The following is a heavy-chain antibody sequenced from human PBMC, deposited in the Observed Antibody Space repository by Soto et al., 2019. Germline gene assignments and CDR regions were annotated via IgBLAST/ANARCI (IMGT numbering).Heavy chain of an antibody. CDR1: EYIFGAYW. CDR2: IFPGDSDT. J-gene: IGHJ4*02. V-gene: IGHV5-51*01. CDR3: ERGGIIGTPPDY. Sequence: GQSPKIYCRASEYIFGAYWIGWGRQMLGEGLEWMGIIFPGDSDTRYRPSFQGQVTISVEKSINSAYLQWSSLKASDTAMYFCERGGIIGTPPDYWGQGTQVTVAS. D-gene: IGHD1-7*01.